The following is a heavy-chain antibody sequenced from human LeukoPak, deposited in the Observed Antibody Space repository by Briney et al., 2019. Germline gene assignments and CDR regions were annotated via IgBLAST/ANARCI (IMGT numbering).Heavy chain of an antibody. CDR1: GGTFSSYA. D-gene: IGHD3-9*01. V-gene: IGHV1-69*06. J-gene: IGHJ4*02. CDR3: ARDSTTGYPAYYFDY. CDR2: IIPIFGTA. Sequence: SVKVSCKASGGTFSSYAISWVRQAPGQGLEWMGGIIPIFGTANYAQKFQGRVTITADKSTSTAYMEPSSLRSEDMAVYYCARDSTTGYPAYYFDYWGQGTLVTVSS.